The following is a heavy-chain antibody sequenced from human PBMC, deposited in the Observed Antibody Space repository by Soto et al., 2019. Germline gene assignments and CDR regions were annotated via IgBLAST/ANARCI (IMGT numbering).Heavy chain of an antibody. J-gene: IGHJ6*02. Sequence: QVQLVQSGAEVEKPGSSVKVSCKASGGTFSSYAISWVRQAPGQGLEWRGGVIPIFGTANYAQKFQGRVTITADESTSTADMELSSLRTEDTAVYYCARVSSSSFVAGMDVWGQGTTVTVSS. CDR1: GGTFSSYA. D-gene: IGHD6-6*01. CDR3: ARVSSSSFVAGMDV. CDR2: VIPIFGTA. V-gene: IGHV1-69*01.